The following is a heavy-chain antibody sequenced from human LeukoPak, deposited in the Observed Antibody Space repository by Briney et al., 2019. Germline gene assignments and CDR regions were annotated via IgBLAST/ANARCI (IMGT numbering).Heavy chain of an antibody. CDR1: GFTFTSFW. CDR3: ARGLTYYYETSGYYYFDD. CDR2: ISSSSGTI. J-gene: IGHJ4*02. D-gene: IGHD3-22*01. Sequence: GGSLRLSCAISGFTFTSFWMHWVRQAPGKGLEWVSYISSSSGTIYYADSVKGRFTISRDNAKNSLYLQMNSLRAEDTAVYYCARGLTYYYETSGYYYFDDWGQGTLVTVSS. V-gene: IGHV3-48*01.